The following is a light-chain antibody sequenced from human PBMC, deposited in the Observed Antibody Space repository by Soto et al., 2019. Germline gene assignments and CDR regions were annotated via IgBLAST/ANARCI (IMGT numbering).Light chain of an antibody. Sequence: QSALIQPASVSGSPGQSITISCTGTSSNVGGSNYVSWYQHHPHRAPKLLIYEVSYRPSGVSNRFSGSKSGNMASLTISGPQAEDEADYYCSSYTSSNTLEVFGSGTKLTVL. CDR3: SSYTSSNTLEV. CDR1: SSNVGGSNY. J-gene: IGLJ1*01. CDR2: EVS. V-gene: IGLV2-14*01.